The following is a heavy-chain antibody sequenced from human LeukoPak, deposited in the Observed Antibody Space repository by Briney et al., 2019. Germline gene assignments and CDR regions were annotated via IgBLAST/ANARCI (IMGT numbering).Heavy chain of an antibody. D-gene: IGHD4-17*01. J-gene: IGHJ4*02. CDR1: GFTVSSNY. CDR3: ARELYGDYVRGIDY. CDR2: IYSGGST. Sequence: GGSLRLSCAASGFTVSSNYMSWVRQAPGKGLEWVSVIYSGGSTYYAASVKGRFTISRDNSKNTLYLQMNSLRAEDTAVYYCARELYGDYVRGIDYWGQGTLVTVSS. V-gene: IGHV3-66*01.